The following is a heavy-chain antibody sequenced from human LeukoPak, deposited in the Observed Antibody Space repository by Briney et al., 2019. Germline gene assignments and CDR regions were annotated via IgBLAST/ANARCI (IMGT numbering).Heavy chain of an antibody. J-gene: IGHJ4*02. CDR1: GYTFTSYA. CDR2: INAGNGNA. D-gene: IGHD4-17*01. Sequence: GASVKVSCKASGYTFTSYAMHWVRQAPGQRLEWMGWINAGNGNAKYSQKFQGRVTITRDAFASTAYMELSSLRSEDTAVYYCARVATVTTDPNFDYWGQGTLVTVSS. CDR3: ARVATVTTDPNFDY. V-gene: IGHV1-3*01.